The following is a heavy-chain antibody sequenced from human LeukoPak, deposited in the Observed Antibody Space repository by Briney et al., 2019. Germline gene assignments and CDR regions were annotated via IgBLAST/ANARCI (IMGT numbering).Heavy chain of an antibody. CDR2: IIPIFGTA. Sequence: LRASVKVSCKASGGTFSSYAISWVRQAPGQGLEWMGGIIPIFGTANYAQKFQGRVTITADKSTSTAYMELSSLRSDDTAVYYCARSPSDYGLKQVDYWGQGTLVTVSS. D-gene: IGHD4-17*01. J-gene: IGHJ4*02. CDR1: GGTFSSYA. V-gene: IGHV1-69*06. CDR3: ARSPSDYGLKQVDY.